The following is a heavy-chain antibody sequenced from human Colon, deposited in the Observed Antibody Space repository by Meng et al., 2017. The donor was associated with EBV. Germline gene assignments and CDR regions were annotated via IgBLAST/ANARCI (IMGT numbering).Heavy chain of an antibody. Sequence: QVLLQQLGAGLLKPSETLCLTCTVNGGSFSGYVWSWVRQPPGKGMEWIGEVSHPGSANYNPSLKSRVTISVDASEKQFSLRLTSVTAADSAVYYCARVPTTGYKDHWGQGTLVTVSS. CDR2: VSHPGSA. CDR1: GGSFSGYV. CDR3: ARVPTTGYKDH. V-gene: IGHV4-34*01. D-gene: IGHD3-9*01. J-gene: IGHJ4*02.